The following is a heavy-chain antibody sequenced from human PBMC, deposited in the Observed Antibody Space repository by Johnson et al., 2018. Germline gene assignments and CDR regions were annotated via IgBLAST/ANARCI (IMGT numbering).Heavy chain of an antibody. J-gene: IGHJ6*03. CDR3: GRATMWYDYGDYVAGYYDMDV. CDR2: IYYSGST. V-gene: IGHV4-59*01. D-gene: IGHD4-17*01. CDR1: GGSISSYY. Sequence: QVQLQESGPGLVKPSETLSLTCTVSGGSISSYYWSWIRQPPGKGLEWIGYIYYSGSTNYNPSLKSRVTISVDTSKNQFSLKRSSVPAADAAVYYCGRATMWYDYGDYVAGYYDMDVWGKGTTVTVSS.